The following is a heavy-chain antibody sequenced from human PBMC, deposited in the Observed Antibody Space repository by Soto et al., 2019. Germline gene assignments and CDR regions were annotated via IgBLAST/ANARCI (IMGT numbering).Heavy chain of an antibody. J-gene: IGHJ6*02. CDR2: ISYDGSNK. CDR3: AKPYYDFWSGYSKYYYYYGMDV. CDR1: GFTFSSYG. Sequence: GGSLRLSCAASGFTFSSYGMHWVRQAPGKGLEWVAVISYDGSNKYYADSVKGRFTISRDNSKNTLYLQMNSLRAEDTAVYYCAKPYYDFWSGYSKYYYYYGMDVWGQGTTVTVSS. V-gene: IGHV3-30*18. D-gene: IGHD3-3*01.